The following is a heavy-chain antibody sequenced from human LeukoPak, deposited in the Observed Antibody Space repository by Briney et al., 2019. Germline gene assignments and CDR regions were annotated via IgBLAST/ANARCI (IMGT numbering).Heavy chain of an antibody. CDR2: INDSGST. CDR1: GGFFSGYY. D-gene: IGHD2-2*01. Sequence: SETLSLTCAVYGGFFSGYYWSWIRQPPGKGLEWIGEINDSGSTNYNPSLKSRVTISVDTSKNQFSLKLSSVTAADTAVYYCARGRRRGYCSSTSCSSPFGYWGQGTLVTVSS. V-gene: IGHV4-34*01. CDR3: ARGRRRGYCSSTSCSSPFGY. J-gene: IGHJ4*02.